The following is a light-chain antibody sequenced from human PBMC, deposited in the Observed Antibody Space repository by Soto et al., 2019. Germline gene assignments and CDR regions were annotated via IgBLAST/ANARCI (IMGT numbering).Light chain of an antibody. V-gene: IGLV2-14*01. CDR2: EVN. CDR3: ASQTSPNMWI. Sequence: QCLLTHPASVCGSPGQSITFACTGTSSDIGKSKYVSWFQQLPGEAPRLIIYEVNSRPSGISDRFSGSKSGNSASLTISGLKPEDESTYYCASQTSPNMWIFGGGTK. J-gene: IGLJ2*01. CDR1: SSDIGKSKY.